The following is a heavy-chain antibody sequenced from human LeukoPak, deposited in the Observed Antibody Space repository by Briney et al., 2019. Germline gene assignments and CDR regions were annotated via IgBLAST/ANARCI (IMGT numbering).Heavy chain of an antibody. J-gene: IGHJ5*02. CDR1: GFTFSSYA. Sequence: PGGSLRLSCAASGFTFSSYAMSCVREAPGKGLEWVSAISGSGGSTYYAPSVKGRFTISRDNSKNTLYLQMNSLRAEDTAVYYCARCKEYRTKKNWFDPWGQGTLVTVSS. V-gene: IGHV3-23*01. D-gene: IGHD2-2*01. CDR2: ISGSGGST. CDR3: ARCKEYRTKKNWFDP.